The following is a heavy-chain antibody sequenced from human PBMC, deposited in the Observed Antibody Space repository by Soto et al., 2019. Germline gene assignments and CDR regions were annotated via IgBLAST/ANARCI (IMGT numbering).Heavy chain of an antibody. Sequence: ASVKVSCKASGYTFTSYDINWVRQATGQGLEWMGWMNPNSGNTGYAQKFQGRVTMTRNTSISTAYMGLSSLRSEDTAVYYCARGYPGLQFLNWFDPWGQGTLVTVSS. D-gene: IGHD4-4*01. CDR2: MNPNSGNT. V-gene: IGHV1-8*01. CDR1: GYTFTSYD. CDR3: ARGYPGLQFLNWFDP. J-gene: IGHJ5*02.